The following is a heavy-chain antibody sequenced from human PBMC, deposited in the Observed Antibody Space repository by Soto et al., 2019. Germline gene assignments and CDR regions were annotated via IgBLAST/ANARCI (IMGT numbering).Heavy chain of an antibody. CDR2: ISWDGGST. Sequence: SLRLSCAASGFTFDDYTMHWVRQAPGKGLEWVSLISWDGGSTYYADSVKGRFTISRDNSKNSLYLQMNSLRTEDTALYYCAKDKGSSSGWSNWFDPWGQGTLVTVSS. J-gene: IGHJ5*02. CDR3: AKDKGSSSGWSNWFDP. CDR1: GFTFDDYT. V-gene: IGHV3-43*01. D-gene: IGHD6-19*01.